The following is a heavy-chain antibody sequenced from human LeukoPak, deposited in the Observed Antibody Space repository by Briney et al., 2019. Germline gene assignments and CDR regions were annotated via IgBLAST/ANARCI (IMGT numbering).Heavy chain of an antibody. CDR2: IWSHGNEK. CDR3: ARWGISAAHDAFDM. J-gene: IGHJ3*02. CDR1: GFTFSFYG. D-gene: IGHD6-13*01. Sequence: PGRSLRLSCAASGFTFSFYGMHWVRQAPGTGLKWVAVIWSHGNEKYYADSVEGRFTVSRDNSKNTLYLQMNSLRDEDTAVYYCARWGISAAHDAFDMWGQGTMVTVSS. V-gene: IGHV3-33*01.